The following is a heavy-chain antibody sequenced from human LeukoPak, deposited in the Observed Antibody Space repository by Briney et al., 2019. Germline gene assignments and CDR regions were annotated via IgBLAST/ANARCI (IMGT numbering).Heavy chain of an antibody. D-gene: IGHD6-19*01. CDR1: GFTFSSYW. J-gene: IGHJ4*02. CDR2: IKQDGSEK. Sequence: GGSLRLSCAASGFTFSSYWMSWVRQAPGKGLEWVANIKQDGSEKYYVDSVKGRFTISRDNAKNSLYLQMNSLRAEDTAVYYCARVDSSGWYGVDYWGQGTLVTVSS. V-gene: IGHV3-7*01. CDR3: ARVDSSGWYGVDY.